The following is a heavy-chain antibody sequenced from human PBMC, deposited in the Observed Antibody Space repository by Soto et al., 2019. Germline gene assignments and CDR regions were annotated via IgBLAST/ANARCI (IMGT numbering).Heavy chain of an antibody. V-gene: IGHV1-3*01. CDR2: INAGNGNT. CDR3: AGSHPQEN. J-gene: IGHJ4*02. Sequence: ASVKVSCKASGYSFASYAMHWVRQAPGQRLEWMGWINAGNGNTKYSQKFKGRVTMTKDTSTSTVYMELSSLRSEGTAVYYCAGSHPQENWGQGTLVTVSS. CDR1: GYSFASYA.